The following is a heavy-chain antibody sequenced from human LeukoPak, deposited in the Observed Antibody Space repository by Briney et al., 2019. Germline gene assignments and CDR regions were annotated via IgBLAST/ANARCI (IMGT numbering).Heavy chain of an antibody. Sequence: PGGSLRLSCAASGFTFSSYSMNWVRQAPGKGLEWVSVIHSGDNTYYADSVKGRFTISRDNSKNTFYLQMNSLRVEDTAVYYCASLTRDYWGQGTLVTVSS. CDR3: ASLTRDY. D-gene: IGHD4/OR15-4a*01. J-gene: IGHJ4*02. V-gene: IGHV3-53*01. CDR1: GFTFSSYS. CDR2: IHSGDNT.